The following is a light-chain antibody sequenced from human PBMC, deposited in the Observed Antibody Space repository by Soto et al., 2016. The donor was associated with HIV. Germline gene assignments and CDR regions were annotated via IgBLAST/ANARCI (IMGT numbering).Light chain of an antibody. CDR1: QSISQN. Sequence: DIQMTQSPSSLPASVGDSVTITCRASQSISQNLNWYQQKPGRAPKLLIYAASSLQSGVTLRFSGSGSGTDFALTITSLQPEDFATYYCQQSYSIPYTFGQGTKLEIK. V-gene: IGKV1-39*01. CDR3: QQSYSIPYT. CDR2: AAS. J-gene: IGKJ2*01.